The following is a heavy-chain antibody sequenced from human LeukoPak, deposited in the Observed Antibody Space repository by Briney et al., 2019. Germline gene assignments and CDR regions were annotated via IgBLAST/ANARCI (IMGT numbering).Heavy chain of an antibody. V-gene: IGHV3-53*01. CDR1: CFTISSYY. CDR2: IYESGNP. CDR3: ARVMMTGYSNVAY. Sequence: GGSLILLCSASCFTISSYYMGTVRHTPGGGLEWVSVIYESGNPDYADSLKGRFTTSRDNTKNTVYLQISSLRAEDTAVYYCARVMMTGYSNVAYCGERTLVTASP. D-gene: IGHD3-9*01. J-gene: IGHJ4*02.